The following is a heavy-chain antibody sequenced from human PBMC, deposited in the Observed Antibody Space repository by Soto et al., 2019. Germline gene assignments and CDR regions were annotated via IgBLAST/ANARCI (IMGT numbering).Heavy chain of an antibody. V-gene: IGHV3-21*01. Sequence: PXGSLRLSCAASGVTFSNYYMNWVRQAPGKGLEWVSSISETTNFKYYADSVKGRFTISRDNAKNSLYLQMNSLRVEDTAVYYCAKVGARDNYYYYGMDVWGQGTTVTVSS. D-gene: IGHD3-16*01. CDR1: GVTFSNYY. CDR2: ISETTNFK. CDR3: AKVGARDNYYYYGMDV. J-gene: IGHJ6*02.